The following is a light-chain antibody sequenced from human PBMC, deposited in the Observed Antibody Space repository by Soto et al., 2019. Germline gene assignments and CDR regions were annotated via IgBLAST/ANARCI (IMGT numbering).Light chain of an antibody. CDR2: DVS. V-gene: IGLV2-14*01. CDR3: SSYANSNFVV. CDR1: SSDVGGYNY. J-gene: IGLJ2*01. Sequence: QSALTQPASVSGSPGQSITISCTGTSSDVGGYNYVSWYQQHPGKAPKLIIYDVSNRPSGVSNRFSGSKSDNTASLTISGLQAEDEADYYCSSYANSNFVVFGGGTTLTVL.